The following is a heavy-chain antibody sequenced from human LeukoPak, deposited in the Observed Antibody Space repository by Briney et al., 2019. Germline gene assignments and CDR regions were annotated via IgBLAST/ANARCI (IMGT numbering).Heavy chain of an antibody. D-gene: IGHD6-13*01. V-gene: IGHV3-66*01. CDR2: IYSGGTT. J-gene: IGHJ4*02. Sequence: GGSLRLSCAASGFTVSGNYMNWVRQAPGKGLEWVSVIYSGGTTYYADSVKDRFTISRDNSKNTLYLQLNSLRVEDTAVYYCARGALGAAGRLDYWGQGTLVTVSS. CDR3: ARGALGAAGRLDY. CDR1: GFTVSGNY.